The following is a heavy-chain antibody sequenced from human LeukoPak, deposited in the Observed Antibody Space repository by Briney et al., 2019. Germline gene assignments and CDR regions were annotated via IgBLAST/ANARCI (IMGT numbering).Heavy chain of an antibody. CDR2: ISGSGDST. D-gene: IGHD6-13*01. V-gene: IGHV3-23*01. J-gene: IGHJ6*04. Sequence: GGSLRLSCAASGFTFSSYTMIWVRQAPGKGLEWVSAISGSGDSTSYADSVKGRFTISRDTSKNTLYLQINSLRAEDTAVYYCAKGHSSTWYGTDVWGEGTTVTVSS. CDR1: GFTFSSYT. CDR3: AKGHSSTWYGTDV.